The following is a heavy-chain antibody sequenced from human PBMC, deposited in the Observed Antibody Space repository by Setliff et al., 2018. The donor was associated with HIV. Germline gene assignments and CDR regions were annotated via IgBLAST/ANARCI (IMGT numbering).Heavy chain of an antibody. Sequence: GGSVRLSCAASGFTFTNYAMSWVRQAPGKGLEWVSVISGSGGSTYYADFVKGRFTISRDNSKNTLYLRMNSLRADDTAVYYCAKVNPRSVVPSARILGGFDPWGQGTLVTVSS. CDR2: ISGSGGST. CDR3: AKVNPRSVVPSARILGGFDP. CDR1: GFTFTNYA. V-gene: IGHV3-23*01. D-gene: IGHD2-2*01. J-gene: IGHJ5*02.